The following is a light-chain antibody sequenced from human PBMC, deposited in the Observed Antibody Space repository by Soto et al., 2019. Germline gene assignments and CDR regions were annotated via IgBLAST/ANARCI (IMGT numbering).Light chain of an antibody. J-gene: IGKJ1*01. CDR2: GAS. CDR1: QSVSSTY. V-gene: IGKV3-20*01. Sequence: EIVLTQSPGTLSLSPVERATLSCRASQSVSSTYLAWYQQKPGQAPRPLIYGASNRATGIPDRFSGSGSGTDFTLTISRLEPEDFAVYYCQQYGSSGTFGQGTKVDIK. CDR3: QQYGSSGT.